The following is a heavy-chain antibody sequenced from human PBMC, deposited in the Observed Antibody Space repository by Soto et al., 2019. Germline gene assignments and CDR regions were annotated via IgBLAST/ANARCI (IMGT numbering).Heavy chain of an antibody. J-gene: IGHJ4*02. CDR1: GYTFTSYG. Sequence: VKVSCKASGYTFTSYGISWVRQAPGQGLEWMGWISAYNGNTNYAQKLQGRVTMTTDTSTSTAYMELRSLRSDDTAVYYCARERYSSSWYLVDYWGQGTLVTVSS. CDR3: ARERYSSSWYLVDY. V-gene: IGHV1-18*04. CDR2: ISAYNGNT. D-gene: IGHD6-13*01.